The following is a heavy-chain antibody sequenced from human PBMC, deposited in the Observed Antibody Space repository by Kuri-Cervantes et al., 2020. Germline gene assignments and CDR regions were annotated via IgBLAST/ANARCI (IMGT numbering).Heavy chain of an antibody. J-gene: IGHJ6*03. V-gene: IGHV1-3*01. D-gene: IGHD1/OR15-1a*01. CDR1: GYTFTSYA. Sequence: ASVKVSCKASGYTFTSYAMHWVRQAPGQRLEWMGWINAGNGNTKYSQKFQGRVTITRVTSASTAYMELSSLRSEDTAVYYCAISGYEQNYYYYYMDVWGKGTTVTVSS. CDR3: AISGYEQNYYYYYMDV. CDR2: INAGNGNT.